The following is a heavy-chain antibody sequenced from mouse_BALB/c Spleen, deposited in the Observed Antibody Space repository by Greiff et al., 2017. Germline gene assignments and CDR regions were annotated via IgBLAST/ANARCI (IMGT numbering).Heavy chain of an antibody. D-gene: IGHD3-1*01. Sequence: QVQLQQSGAELVRPGASVTLSCKASGYTFTDYEMHWVKQTPVHGLEWIGAIDPETGGTAYNQKFKGKATLTADKSSSTAYMELRSLTSEDSAVYYCTRSGFADWGQGTLVTVSA. J-gene: IGHJ3*01. CDR3: TRSGFAD. CDR2: IDPETGGT. V-gene: IGHV1-15*01. CDR1: GYTFTDYE.